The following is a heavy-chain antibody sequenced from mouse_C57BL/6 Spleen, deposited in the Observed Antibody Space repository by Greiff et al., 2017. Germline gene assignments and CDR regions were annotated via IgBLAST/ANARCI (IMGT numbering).Heavy chain of an antibody. J-gene: IGHJ3*01. V-gene: IGHV1-52*01. CDR1: GYTFTSYW. Sequence: QVQLQQPGAELVRPGSSVTLSCKASGYTFTSYWMHWVKQRPIQGLEWIGNIDPSDSETHYNQKFKDKATLTVDKSSSTAYMQLSSLTSEDSAVYYCARGDYDYDGSWFAYWGQGTLVTVSA. CDR2: IDPSDSET. CDR3: ARGDYDYDGSWFAY. D-gene: IGHD2-4*01.